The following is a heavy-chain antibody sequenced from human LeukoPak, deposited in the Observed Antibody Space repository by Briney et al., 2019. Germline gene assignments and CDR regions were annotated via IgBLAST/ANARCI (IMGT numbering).Heavy chain of an antibody. D-gene: IGHD6-13*01. CDR3: ARGDSSRWARLFDY. Sequence: ASVMVSCKASGYIFTGYYIHWVRQAPGQGLEWMGIITPSSGSTSYAQKFQGRVTITRDTSTSTVYMELSSLRSEDTAVYYCARGDSSRWARLFDYWGQGTLVTVSS. CDR2: ITPSSGST. V-gene: IGHV1-46*01. CDR1: GYIFTGYY. J-gene: IGHJ4*02.